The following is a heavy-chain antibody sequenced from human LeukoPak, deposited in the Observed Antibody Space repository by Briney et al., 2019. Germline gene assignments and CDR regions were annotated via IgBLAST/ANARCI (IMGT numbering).Heavy chain of an antibody. CDR1: GFTFSSYA. Sequence: LAGGSLRLSCAASGFTFSSYAMSWVRQAPGKGLEWVSAISGSGGSTYYADSVKGRFTISRDNSKNTLYLQMNSLRAEDTAVYYCAKDLYSSGWSNAFDIWGQGTMVTVSS. J-gene: IGHJ3*02. D-gene: IGHD6-19*01. V-gene: IGHV3-23*01. CDR2: ISGSGGST. CDR3: AKDLYSSGWSNAFDI.